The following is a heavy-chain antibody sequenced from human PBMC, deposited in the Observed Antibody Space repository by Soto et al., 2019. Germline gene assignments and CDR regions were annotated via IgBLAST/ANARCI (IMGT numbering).Heavy chain of an antibody. V-gene: IGHV3-23*01. J-gene: IGHJ3*02. CDR1: GFTFSSYA. Sequence: EVQLLESGGGLVQPGGSLRLSCAASGFTFSSYAMSWVRQAPGKGLEWVSAISGSGGSTYYADSVKGRFTISRDNSKNTLYLQMNSLRADDTAVYYCAKELGVVGATKGENAFDIWGQGTMVTVSS. D-gene: IGHD1-26*01. CDR3: AKELGVVGATKGENAFDI. CDR2: ISGSGGST.